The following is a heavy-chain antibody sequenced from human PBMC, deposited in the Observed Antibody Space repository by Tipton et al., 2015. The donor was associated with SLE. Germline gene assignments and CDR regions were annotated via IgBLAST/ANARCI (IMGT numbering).Heavy chain of an antibody. J-gene: IGHJ5*01. CDR3: ARDWGSSGWNSWFDS. Sequence: GSLRLSCAASGFNFNSYAMSWVRQAPGKGLEWVSVVYNDGSTHYADSVKGRFTSSRDRSKNTLILQMNNLRPEDTAVYYCARDWGSSGWNSWFDSWGQGTLVTVSS. CDR1: GFNFNSYA. CDR2: VYNDGST. D-gene: IGHD6-19*01. V-gene: IGHV3-23*03.